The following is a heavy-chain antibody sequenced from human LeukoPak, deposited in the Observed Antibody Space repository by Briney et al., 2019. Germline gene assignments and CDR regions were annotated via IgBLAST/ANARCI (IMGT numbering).Heavy chain of an antibody. V-gene: IGHV3-23*01. D-gene: IGHD2/OR15-2a*01. CDR1: VVTFCDYA. CDR3: SRSHITFYPFQYYFAF. J-gene: IGHJ4*02. Sequence: GGSLRLSCAASVVTFCDYAMSGVRQAPGKGLEWGSGVSFVVETTYYTDSVRGRVTISRDNCRGTLSLQMCSLRPQDTAIYYCSRSHITFYPFQYYFAFWGQGNQVTVSS. CDR2: VSFVVETT.